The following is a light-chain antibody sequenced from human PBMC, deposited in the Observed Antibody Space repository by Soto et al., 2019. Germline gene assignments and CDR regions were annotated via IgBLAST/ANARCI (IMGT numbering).Light chain of an antibody. CDR1: QSFRGL. V-gene: IGKV3-20*01. CDR3: QQYGSSGT. CDR2: DAY. J-gene: IGKJ1*01. Sequence: VFAPSPVTLSLSPGSRATLSCRASQSFRGLLAWYQQKPGQAPRLLIYDAYTRATGIPPRFSGSGSGTDFTLTISRLEPEDFAVYYCQQYGSSGTFGQGTKVDI.